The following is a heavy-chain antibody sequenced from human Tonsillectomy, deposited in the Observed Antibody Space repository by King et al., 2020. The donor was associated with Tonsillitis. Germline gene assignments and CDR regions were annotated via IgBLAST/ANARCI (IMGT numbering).Heavy chain of an antibody. V-gene: IGHV3-43*02. Sequence: QLVQSGGGVVQPGGSLRLSCAASGFTFDDYAMHWVRQGPGKGLEWVSLIYGAGVSTYYADSVKGRFTISRDNSKNSLYLQMNSLRTDDSALYYCAKAPGRWLHDVFDIWGQGTMVTVSS. D-gene: IGHD4-23*01. CDR2: IYGAGVST. CDR3: AKAPGRWLHDVFDI. CDR1: GFTFDDYA. J-gene: IGHJ3*02.